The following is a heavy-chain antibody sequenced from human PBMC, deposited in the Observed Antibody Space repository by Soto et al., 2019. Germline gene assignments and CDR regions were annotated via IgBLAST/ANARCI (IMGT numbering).Heavy chain of an antibody. V-gene: IGHV3-7*01. J-gene: IGHJ3*02. CDR2: IKQDGSEK. D-gene: IGHD3-3*01. Sequence: EVQLVESGGGLVQPGGSLRLSCAASGFTFSSYWMSWVRQAPGKGLEWVANIKQDGSEKYYVDSVKGRFTISRDNAKNSLYLQMNSLRAEDTAVYYCARDQGYDFWSGYYTDAFDIWGQGTMVTVSS. CDR3: ARDQGYDFWSGYYTDAFDI. CDR1: GFTFSSYW.